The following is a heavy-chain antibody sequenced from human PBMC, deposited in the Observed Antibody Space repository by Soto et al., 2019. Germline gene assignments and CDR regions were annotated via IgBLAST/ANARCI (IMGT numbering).Heavy chain of an antibody. V-gene: IGHV1-69*13. CDR2: TIPIFGTA. Sequence: SVKVSCKASGGTFSSYAISWVRQAPGQGLEWMGGTIPIFGTANYAQKFQGRVTITADESTSTAYMELSSLRSEDTAVYYCARFDSSGLTEGFFGDYWGQGTLVTVSS. CDR3: ARFDSSGLTEGFFGDY. CDR1: GGTFSSYA. D-gene: IGHD6-19*01. J-gene: IGHJ4*02.